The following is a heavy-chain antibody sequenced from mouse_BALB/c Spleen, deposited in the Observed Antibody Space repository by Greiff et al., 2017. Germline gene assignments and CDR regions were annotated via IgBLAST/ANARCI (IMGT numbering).Heavy chain of an antibody. CDR2: ISSGSSTI. J-gene: IGHJ4*01. V-gene: IGHV5-17*02. CDR1: GFTFSSFG. D-gene: IGHD2-4*01. Sequence: EVKLQESGGGLVQPGGSRKLSCAASGFTFSSFGMHWVRQAPEKGLEWVAYISSGSSTIYYADTVKGRFTISRDNPKNTLFLQMTSLRSEDTAMYYCAREGFDYDDAMDYWGQGTSVTVSS. CDR3: AREGFDYDDAMDY.